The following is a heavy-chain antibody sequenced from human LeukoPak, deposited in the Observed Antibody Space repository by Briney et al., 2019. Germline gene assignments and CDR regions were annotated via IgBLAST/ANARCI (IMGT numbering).Heavy chain of an antibody. V-gene: IGHV1-8*01. CDR2: MNPNSGNT. CDR3: ARGWGFEDIVVVPAAPYYYGMDV. CDR1: GYTFTSYD. D-gene: IGHD2-2*01. Sequence: ASVKVSCKASGYTFTSYDINWVRQATGQGLEWMGWMNPNSGNTGYAQKLQGRVTMTRNTPISTAYMELSSLRSEDTAVYYCARGWGFEDIVVVPAAPYYYGMDVWGQGTTVTVSS. J-gene: IGHJ6*02.